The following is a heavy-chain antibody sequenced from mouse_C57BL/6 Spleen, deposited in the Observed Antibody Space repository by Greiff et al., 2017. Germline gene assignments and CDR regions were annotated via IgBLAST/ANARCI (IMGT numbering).Heavy chain of an antibody. CDR2: IYPGSGST. Sequence: VQLQQPGAELVKPGASVKLSCKASGYTFTSYWITWVKQRPGQGLEWIGDIYPGSGSTNYNEKFKSKATLTVATSSSTAYMQLRSLTSEDSAVYYCARTMEYYGSSPPWYFDVWGTGTTVTVSS. CDR3: ARTMEYYGSSPPWYFDV. CDR1: GYTFTSYW. J-gene: IGHJ1*03. V-gene: IGHV1-55*01. D-gene: IGHD1-1*01.